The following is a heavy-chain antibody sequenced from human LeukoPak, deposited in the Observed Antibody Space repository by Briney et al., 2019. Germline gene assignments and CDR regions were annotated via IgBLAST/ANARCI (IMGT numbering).Heavy chain of an antibody. D-gene: IGHD6-13*01. CDR1: GGSISSSSYY. V-gene: IGHV4-39*07. CDR3: ARDSSSWTLFDY. J-gene: IGHJ4*02. CDR2: IYYIGGT. Sequence: PSETLSLTCTVSGGSISSSSYYWGWIRQPPGKELEWIGSIYYIGGTYYNPSLKSRVTISVDTSKNQLFLKLSSVTAADTAEYYCARDSSSWTLFDYWGQGTLVTVSS.